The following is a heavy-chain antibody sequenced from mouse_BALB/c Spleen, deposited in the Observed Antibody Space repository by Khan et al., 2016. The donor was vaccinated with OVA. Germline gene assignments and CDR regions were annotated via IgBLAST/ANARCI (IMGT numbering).Heavy chain of an antibody. CDR2: IHYSGST. Sequence: EVQRQESGPDLVKPSQSLSLTCTVTGYSITSGYSWHWIRQFPENKLEWMGYIHYSGSTSYNPSLKSRISITRDTSKNQFFLQLNSVTTEDTSTXSCAGGFPTYWGQGTLVTVSA. CDR3: AGGFPTY. V-gene: IGHV3-1*02. J-gene: IGHJ3*01. CDR1: GYSITSGYS.